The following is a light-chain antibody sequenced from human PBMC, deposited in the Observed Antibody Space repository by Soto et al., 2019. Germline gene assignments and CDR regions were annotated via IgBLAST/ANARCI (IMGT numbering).Light chain of an antibody. CDR2: GAS. J-gene: IGKJ4*01. Sequence: EIVLTQSPGTLSLSPGERATLSCRASQSVSSSYLAWYQQKPGQAPRLLIYGASKRATGIPARFSGSGSGTDFTLTISSLEPEDFAVYYCQQRSNSFGGGTKVDIK. CDR3: QQRSNS. V-gene: IGKV3-11*01. CDR1: QSVSSSY.